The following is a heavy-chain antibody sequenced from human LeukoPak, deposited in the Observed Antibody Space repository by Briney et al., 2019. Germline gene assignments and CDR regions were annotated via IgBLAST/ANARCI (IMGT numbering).Heavy chain of an antibody. D-gene: IGHD2-8*01. V-gene: IGHV1-2*02. CDR3: ARTLPGLSNWFDP. CDR2: INPNSGGT. Sequence: GASVKVSCKASGYTFTSYGISWVRQAPGQGLEWMGWINPNSGGTNYAQKFQGRVTMTRDTSISTAYMELSRLRSDDTAVYYCARTLPGLSNWFDPWGQGTLVTVSS. CDR1: GYTFTSYG. J-gene: IGHJ5*02.